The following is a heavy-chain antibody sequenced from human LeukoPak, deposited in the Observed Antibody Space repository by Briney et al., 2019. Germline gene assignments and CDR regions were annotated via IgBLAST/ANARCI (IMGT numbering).Heavy chain of an antibody. CDR1: GFTFSSYA. CDR2: ISYDGSNK. V-gene: IGHV3-30-3*01. J-gene: IGHJ4*02. D-gene: IGHD3-10*01. Sequence: GGSLLLSCAASGFTFSSYAMHWVRQAPGKGLEWVAVISYDGSNKYYADYVKGRFTISRDNSKNTLYLQMNSLRAEDTAVYYCARADGSGSYYNPYFDYWGQGTLATVSS. CDR3: ARADGSGSYYNPYFDY.